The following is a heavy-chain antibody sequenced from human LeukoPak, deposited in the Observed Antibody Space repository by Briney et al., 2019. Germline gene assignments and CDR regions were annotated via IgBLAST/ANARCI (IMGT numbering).Heavy chain of an antibody. CDR2: IYYSGST. CDR3: ARDWGVGGRPGYMDV. J-gene: IGHJ6*03. Sequence: SETLSLTCTVSGGSISSSSYYWGWIRQPPGKGLEWIGNIYYSGSTNYNPSLKSRVTILVDTSKNQFSLKLSSVTAADTAVYFCARDWGVGGRPGYMDVWGKGTTVTVSS. V-gene: IGHV4-39*07. D-gene: IGHD6-6*01. CDR1: GGSISSSSYY.